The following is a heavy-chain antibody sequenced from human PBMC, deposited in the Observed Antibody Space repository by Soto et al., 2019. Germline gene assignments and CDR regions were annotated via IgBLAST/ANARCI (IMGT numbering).Heavy chain of an antibody. D-gene: IGHD3-10*01. V-gene: IGHV3-33*01. CDR2: IWYDGSNK. CDR3: ARAPPHYYGSGSYPRGMDV. J-gene: IGHJ6*02. CDR1: GFTFSSYG. Sequence: QVQLVESGGGVVQPGRSLRLSCAASGFTFSSYGMHWVRQAPGKGLEWVAVIWYDGSNKYYADSVKGRFTISRDNSKNTLYLQMNSLRAEYTAVYYCARAPPHYYGSGSYPRGMDVCVQGTTVTVSS.